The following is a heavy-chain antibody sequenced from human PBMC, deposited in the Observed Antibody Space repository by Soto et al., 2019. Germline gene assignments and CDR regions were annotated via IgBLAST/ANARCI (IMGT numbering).Heavy chain of an antibody. V-gene: IGHV3-11*01. CDR1: GFTFSDYY. J-gene: IGHJ6*02. D-gene: IGHD3-10*01. CDR3: ARALMLHYYGSGSYYAALYYYYGMDV. Sequence: GSLRLSCAASGFTFSDYYMSWIRQAPGKGLEWVSYISSSGSTIYYADSVKGRFTISRDNAKNSLYLQMNSLRAEDTAVYYCARALMLHYYGSGSYYAALYYYYGMDVWGQGTTVTVSS. CDR2: ISSSGSTI.